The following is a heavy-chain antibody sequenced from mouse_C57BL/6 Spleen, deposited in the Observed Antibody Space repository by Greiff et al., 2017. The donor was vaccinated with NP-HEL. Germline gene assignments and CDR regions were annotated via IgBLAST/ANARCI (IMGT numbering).Heavy chain of an antibody. CDR1: GFTFSDFY. Sequence: EVMLVESGGGLVQSGRSLRLSCATSGFTFSDFYMEWVRQAPGKGLEWIAASRNKANDYTTEYSASVKGRFIVSRDTSQSILYLQMNALRAEDTAIYYCARDGPYDAMDYWGQGTSVTVSS. CDR3: ARDGPYDAMDY. J-gene: IGHJ4*01. V-gene: IGHV7-1*01. CDR2: SRNKANDYTT.